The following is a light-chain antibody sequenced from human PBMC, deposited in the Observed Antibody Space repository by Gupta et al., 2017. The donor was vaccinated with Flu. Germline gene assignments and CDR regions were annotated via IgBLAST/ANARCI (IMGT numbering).Light chain of an antibody. J-gene: IGKJ1*01. CDR1: QSVSGTD. Sequence: EIVLTQSPGTLSLSPGESVTLLCRASQSVSGTDVGWYKTIPGQPPRLLIYGASSRATGIPDRFSGSGSGTDFTLTINRLEPEDFAVYYCQQYESSPWTFGQGSKVEIK. CDR3: QQYESSPWT. CDR2: GAS. V-gene: IGKV3-20*01.